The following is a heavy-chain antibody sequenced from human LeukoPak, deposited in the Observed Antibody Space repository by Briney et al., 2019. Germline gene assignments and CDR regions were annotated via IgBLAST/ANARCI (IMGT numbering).Heavy chain of an antibody. CDR3: ARLNGYDISGYLDY. V-gene: IGHV3-64*04. CDR2: ISSNGGST. J-gene: IGHJ4*02. Sequence: GGSLRLSCSASGFTFSTYAMHWVRQAPGKGLEYVSGISSNGGSTYYADSVKGRFTISRDNAKNTLYLQMNSLRAEDTAVYYCARLNGYDISGYLDYWGQGTLVTVSS. D-gene: IGHD3-22*01. CDR1: GFTFSTYA.